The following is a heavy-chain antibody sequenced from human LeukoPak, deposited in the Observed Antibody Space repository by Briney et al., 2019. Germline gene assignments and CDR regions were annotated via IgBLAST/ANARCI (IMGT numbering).Heavy chain of an antibody. V-gene: IGHV4-59*11. CDR1: GGSISSHY. Sequence: SETLSLTCTVSGGSISSHYWSWIRQPPGKGLEWIGYIYYSGSTNYNPSLKSRVTISVDTSKNQFSLKLSSVTAADTAVYYCARDFGFLEWLGGFDPWGQGTLVTVSS. D-gene: IGHD3-3*01. CDR2: IYYSGST. CDR3: ARDFGFLEWLGGFDP. J-gene: IGHJ5*02.